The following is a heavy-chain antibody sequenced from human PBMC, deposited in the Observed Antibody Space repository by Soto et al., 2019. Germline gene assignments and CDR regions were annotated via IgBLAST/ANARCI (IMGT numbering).Heavy chain of an antibody. J-gene: IGHJ6*02. CDR1: GGSISSSSYY. V-gene: IGHV4-39*01. CDR2: IYYSGST. Sequence: SETLSLTCTVSGGSISSSSYYWGWIRQPPGKGLEWIGSIYYSGSTYCNPSLKSRVTISVDTSKNQFSLKLSSVTAADTAVYYCACIFSGGYGYGFYYYGMDVWGQGTTVTV. CDR3: ACIFSGGYGYGFYYYGMDV. D-gene: IGHD5-18*01.